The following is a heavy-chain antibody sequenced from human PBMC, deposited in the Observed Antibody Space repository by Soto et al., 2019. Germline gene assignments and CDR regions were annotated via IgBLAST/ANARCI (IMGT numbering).Heavy chain of an antibody. CDR3: ASQGVQGALLRYFDWLLQVYYFDY. J-gene: IGHJ4*02. D-gene: IGHD3-9*01. V-gene: IGHV4-39*01. CDR2: IYYSGST. CDR1: GGSISSSSYY. Sequence: SETLSLTCTVSGGSISSSSYYWGWIRQPPGKGLEWIGSIYYSGSTYYNPSLKSRVTISVDTSKNQFSLKLSSVTAADTAVYYCASQGVQGALLRYFDWLLQVYYFDYWGQGTLVTVSS.